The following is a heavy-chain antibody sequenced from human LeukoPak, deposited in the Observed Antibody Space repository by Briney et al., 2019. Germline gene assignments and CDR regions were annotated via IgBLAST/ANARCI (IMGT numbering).Heavy chain of an antibody. D-gene: IGHD6-13*01. V-gene: IGHV5-51*01. Sequence: GESLKISCNGSGYSLTSYWIGWVRPMPGEGLEWMAIIFPRDSNTKYNPSFQGQVTISADKSTSTAYLQWSSLKASDSAMYYCARRSGYSSGWYDYWGQGTLVTVSS. CDR1: GYSLTSYW. CDR3: ARRSGYSSGWYDY. CDR2: IFPRDSNT. J-gene: IGHJ4*02.